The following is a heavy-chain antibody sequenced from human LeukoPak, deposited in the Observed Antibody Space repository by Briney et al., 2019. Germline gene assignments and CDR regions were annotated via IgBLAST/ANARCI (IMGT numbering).Heavy chain of an antibody. CDR1: GFTLSGSA. V-gene: IGHV3-73*01. CDR2: IRSKANNYAT. J-gene: IGHJ6*03. D-gene: IGHD3-9*01. Sequence: GGSLRLSCAASGFTLSGSAIHWVRQASGKGLEWVGRIRSKANNYATAYAASVKCRFTIARDDSKNTAYLQMNSLKTEDTAVYYCTRRKKKQYSDVLTGYYKERENYYYMDVWGKGTTVTISS. CDR3: TRRKKKQYSDVLTGYYKERENYYYMDV.